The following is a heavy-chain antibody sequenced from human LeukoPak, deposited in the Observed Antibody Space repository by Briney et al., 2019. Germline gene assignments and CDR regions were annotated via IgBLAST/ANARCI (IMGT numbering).Heavy chain of an antibody. Sequence: ASVKVSCKASGYTFTSYGITWVRQAPGQGLEWLGWISAYNGNTDYAQKLQGRVTMTTDTSTSTAYMELRSLRSDDTAVYYCARHWAENRRYSGNSGTMNYWGQGTLVTVSS. CDR3: ARHWAENRRYSGNSGTMNY. J-gene: IGHJ4*02. CDR1: GYTFTSYG. V-gene: IGHV1-18*01. CDR2: ISAYNGNT. D-gene: IGHD1-26*01.